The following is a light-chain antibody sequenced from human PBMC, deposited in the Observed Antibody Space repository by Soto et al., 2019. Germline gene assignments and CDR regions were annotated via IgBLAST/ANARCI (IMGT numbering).Light chain of an antibody. Sequence: NFMLTQPHSVSESPGKTVTISCTRSSGTIASNYVQWYQQRPGSAPTAVIYQNKERPSGVPDRFSGSIDSSSNSASLTISGLKTEDEADYYCQSYDSSTNWVFGGGTQLTVL. J-gene: IGLJ3*02. V-gene: IGLV6-57*04. CDR3: QSYDSSTNWV. CDR1: SGTIASNY. CDR2: QNK.